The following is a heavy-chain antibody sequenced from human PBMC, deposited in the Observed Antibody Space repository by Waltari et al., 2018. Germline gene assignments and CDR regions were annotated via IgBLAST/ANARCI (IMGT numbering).Heavy chain of an antibody. CDR2: INHSGST. CDR1: GGSFSGYY. V-gene: IGHV4-34*01. D-gene: IGHD3-22*01. J-gene: IGHJ3*02. CDR3: ARGWGYYDSSGYYYAGDAFDI. Sequence: QVQLQQWGAGLLKPSETLSLTCAVYGGSFSGYYWSWIRQPPGKGLEWIGEINHSGSTNYNPSRKSRVTISVDTSKNQFSLKLSSVTAADTAVYYCARGWGYYDSSGYYYAGDAFDIWGQGTMVTVSS.